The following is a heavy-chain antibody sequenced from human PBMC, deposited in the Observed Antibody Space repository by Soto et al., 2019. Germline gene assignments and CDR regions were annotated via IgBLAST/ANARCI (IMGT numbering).Heavy chain of an antibody. J-gene: IGHJ4*02. V-gene: IGHV4-39*01. CDR3: AGAYGSGRSDYFDN. CDR1: GGSISSSNYY. CDR2: MYYSGST. D-gene: IGHD3-10*01. Sequence: QLQLQESGPGLVKPSETLSLTCTVSGGSISSSNYYWGWIRQPPGKGLEWIANMYYSGSTYYNPSLKSRFTISVDTSKNQFSLKLSSVTAADTAVYYCAGAYGSGRSDYFDNWGQGTLVTVSS.